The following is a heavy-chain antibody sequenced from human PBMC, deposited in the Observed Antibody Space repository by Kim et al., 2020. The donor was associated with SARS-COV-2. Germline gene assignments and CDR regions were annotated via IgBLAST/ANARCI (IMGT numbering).Heavy chain of an antibody. J-gene: IGHJ6*02. V-gene: IGHV4-31*03. CDR2: IYYSGST. D-gene: IGHD1-20*01. CDR3: ARDPLNNPVPLGSYYYYGMDV. Sequence: SETLSLTCTVSGGSISSGGYYWSWIRQHPGKGLEWIGYIYYSGSTYYNPSLKSRVTISVDTSKNQFSLKLSSVTAADTAVYCCARDPLNNPVPLGSYYYYGMDVWGQGTTVTVSS. CDR1: GGSISSGGYY.